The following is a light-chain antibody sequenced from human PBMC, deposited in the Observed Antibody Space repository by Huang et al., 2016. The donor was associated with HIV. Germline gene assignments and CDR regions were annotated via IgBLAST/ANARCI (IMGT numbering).Light chain of an antibody. J-gene: IGKJ3*01. V-gene: IGKV3-20*01. CDR2: GVS. Sequence: IVLTQSPGIVSLSPGESATLSCRASQSVANDFLAWYHQRPGQAPRLIIYGVSTRASGIPTRFSGSGSGTEFTLSITRLKPEDFAVYFCQQYASSPTFGPGTKVDIK. CDR1: QSVANDF. CDR3: QQYASSPT.